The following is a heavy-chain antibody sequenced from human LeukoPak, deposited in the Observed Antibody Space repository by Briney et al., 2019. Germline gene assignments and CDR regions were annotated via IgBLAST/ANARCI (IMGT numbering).Heavy chain of an antibody. CDR1: GFTFSGSA. CDR3: TGGVVLP. D-gene: IGHD2-15*01. Sequence: PGGSLRLSCAASGFTFSGSAMHWVRQASGKGLEWVGRIRSKANNYAAAYAASVQGRFTISRDDSKNTAYLQMNSLKTEDTAVYYCTGGVVLPLGQGTLVTVSS. J-gene: IGHJ5*02. CDR2: IRSKANNYAA. V-gene: IGHV3-73*01.